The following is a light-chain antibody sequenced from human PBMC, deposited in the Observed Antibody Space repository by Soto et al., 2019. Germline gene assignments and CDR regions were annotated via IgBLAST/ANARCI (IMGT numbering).Light chain of an antibody. J-gene: IGKJ4*01. CDR1: QSLLQSNGYNY. V-gene: IGKV2-28*01. CDR2: LGS. Sequence: DIVMTQSPLSLPVTPGEPASISCRSSQSLLQSNGYNYLDWYLQKPGQSPQLLIYLGSNRASGVPDRFSGSGSGTDFTLKISRVEAEDVGVSYYMQALNTPPRTFGGGTKVEIK. CDR3: MQALNTPPRT.